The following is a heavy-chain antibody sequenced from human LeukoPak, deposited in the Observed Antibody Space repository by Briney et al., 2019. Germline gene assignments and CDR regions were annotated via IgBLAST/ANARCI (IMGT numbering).Heavy chain of an antibody. Sequence: GGSLRLSCATSGFTFINYSMDWVRQAPGKGLEWVSLISGDGGSTYYADSVRGRFIISRDNAKNSLYLQMNSLTAEDTAVYYCARVSIVGVVSLDYWGQGTLVTVSS. J-gene: IGHJ4*02. V-gene: IGHV3-48*03. CDR3: ARVSIVGVVSLDY. D-gene: IGHD3-3*01. CDR2: ISGDGGST. CDR1: GFTFINYS.